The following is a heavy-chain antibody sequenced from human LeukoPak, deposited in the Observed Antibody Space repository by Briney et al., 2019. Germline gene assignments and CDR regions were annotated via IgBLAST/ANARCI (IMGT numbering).Heavy chain of an antibody. CDR1: GGSFTGYY. Sequence: SETLSRTCAVYGGSFTGYYWSWIRQPPGKGLEWIGEINHSGSTNYNPSLKSRVTISVDTSKNQFPLKLSSVTAADTAVYYCVRGSRSWQRYNWFDPWGQGTLVTVSS. D-gene: IGHD6-13*01. CDR2: INHSGST. CDR3: VRGSRSWQRYNWFDP. V-gene: IGHV4-34*01. J-gene: IGHJ5*02.